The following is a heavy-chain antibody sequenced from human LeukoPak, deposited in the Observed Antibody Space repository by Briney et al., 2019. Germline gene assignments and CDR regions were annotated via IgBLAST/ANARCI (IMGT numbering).Heavy chain of an antibody. J-gene: IGHJ3*02. CDR1: GFTFSKYG. D-gene: IGHD6-19*01. V-gene: IGHV3-33*01. CDR2: IWFDGSKS. Sequence: GGSLRLSCAASGFTFSKYGFHWVRQAPGKGLEWLAVIWFDGSKSHYADSVRGRFTISRDNSKNTLYLQMNSLRAEDTAVYYCAVAGSFDAFDIWGQGTMVTVSS. CDR3: AVAGSFDAFDI.